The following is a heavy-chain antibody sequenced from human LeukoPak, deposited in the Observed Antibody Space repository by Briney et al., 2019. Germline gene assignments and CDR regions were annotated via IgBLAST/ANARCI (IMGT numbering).Heavy chain of an antibody. D-gene: IGHD1-26*01. CDR2: IYYSEST. J-gene: IGHJ3*02. CDR1: GGSISSSSYY. CDR3: ACVVSGIVGAIMVYAFDI. V-gene: IGHV4-39*07. Sequence: SETLSLTCTVSGGSISSSSYYWGWLRQPPGKGLEWIGRIYYSESTYYNPSLKSRVTKSVDSSKNQFSLTLSYVTAADTAVYYCACVVSGIVGAIMVYAFDIWGQGTMVTVSS.